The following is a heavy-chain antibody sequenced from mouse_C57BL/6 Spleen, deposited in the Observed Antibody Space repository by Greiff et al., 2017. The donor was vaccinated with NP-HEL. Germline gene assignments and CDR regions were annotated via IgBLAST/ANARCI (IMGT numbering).Heavy chain of an antibody. V-gene: IGHV2-2*01. CDR3: AREGTTVVAYYFDY. CDR2: IWSGGST. Sequence: VKLMESGPGLVQPSQSLSITCTVSGFSLTSYGVHWVRQSPGKGLEWLGVIWSGGSTDYNAAFISRLSISKDNSKSQVFFKMNSLQADDTAIYYCAREGTTVVAYYFDYWGQGTTLTVSS. D-gene: IGHD1-1*01. J-gene: IGHJ2*01. CDR1: GFSLTSYG.